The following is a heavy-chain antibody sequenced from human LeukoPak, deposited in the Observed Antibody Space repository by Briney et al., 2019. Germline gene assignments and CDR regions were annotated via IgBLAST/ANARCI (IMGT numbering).Heavy chain of an antibody. Sequence: PGGSLTVPYAASGFTFNRYAMSWVRQAPGKGLEWVSAISGGGGIAYYADSVKGRFTISRHNSQSTLYLQMNSLRAEDTAVYYCAKVLDNLTGVFDFWGQGTLVTVSS. CDR1: GFTFNRYA. V-gene: IGHV3-23*01. CDR3: AKVLDNLTGVFDF. D-gene: IGHD3-9*01. J-gene: IGHJ4*02. CDR2: ISGGGGIA.